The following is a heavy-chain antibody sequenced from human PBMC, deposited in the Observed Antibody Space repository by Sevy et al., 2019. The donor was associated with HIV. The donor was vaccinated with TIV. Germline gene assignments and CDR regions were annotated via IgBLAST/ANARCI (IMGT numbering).Heavy chain of an antibody. J-gene: IGHJ4*02. V-gene: IGHV4-38-2*01. Sequence: SETLSLTCAVSGYSISSGYYWGWIRQPPGKGLEWIGNIYHSGRTYNNPSLKSRVTMSVDTSKNQFSLKLSSVTATDTAVYYCARGDYYVTSGYTYYFDYWGQGTLVTVSS. CDR3: ARGDYYVTSGYTYYFDY. CDR2: IYHSGRT. CDR1: GYSISSGYY. D-gene: IGHD3-22*01.